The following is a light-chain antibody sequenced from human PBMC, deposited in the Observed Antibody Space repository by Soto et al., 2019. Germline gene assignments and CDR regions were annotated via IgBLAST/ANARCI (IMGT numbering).Light chain of an antibody. J-gene: IGKJ2*01. CDR1: QRVSSDY. CDR3: QQYGGSVYT. V-gene: IGKV3-20*01. CDR2: GAS. Sequence: EIVLTQSPGTLSVSPGQRVTLSCRASQRVSSDYLAWYQQKPGQAPRVLIYGASNRATGTPNRFSGSGSGTDFTLTISRLEPEDFAVYYCQQYGGSVYTFGQGTRVEIK.